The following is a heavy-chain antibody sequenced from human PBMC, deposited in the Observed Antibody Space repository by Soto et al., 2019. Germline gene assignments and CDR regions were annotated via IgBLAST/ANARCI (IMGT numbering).Heavy chain of an antibody. CDR3: AKDRRPYSSSWYWQMFDP. D-gene: IGHD6-13*01. CDR1: GFTFSSYA. CDR2: ISGSGGST. V-gene: IGHV3-23*01. Sequence: GGSLRHSCAASGFTFSSYAMSWVRQAPGKGLEWVSAISGSGGSTYYADSVKGRFTISRDNSKNTLYLQMNSLRAEDTAVYYCAKDRRPYSSSWYWQMFDPWGQGTLVTGS. J-gene: IGHJ5*02.